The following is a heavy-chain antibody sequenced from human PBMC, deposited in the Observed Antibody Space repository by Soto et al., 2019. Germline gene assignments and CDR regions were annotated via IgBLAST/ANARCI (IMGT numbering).Heavy chain of an antibody. V-gene: IGHV4-31*03. CDR1: GGSISSGGYY. CDR3: ARDMVVVDGYYYYGMDV. Sequence: PTETLSLTCTVSGGSISSGGYYWSWIRQHPGKGLEWIGYIYYSGSTYYNPSLKSRVTISVDTSKNQFSLKLSSVTAADTAVYYCARDMVVVDGYYYYGMDVWGQGTTVTVSS. D-gene: IGHD3-22*01. J-gene: IGHJ6*02. CDR2: IYYSGST.